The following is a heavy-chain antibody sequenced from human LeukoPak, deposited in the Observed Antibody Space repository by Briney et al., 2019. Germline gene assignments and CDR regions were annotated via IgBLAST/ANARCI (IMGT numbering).Heavy chain of an antibody. CDR2: ISGSGGST. CDR3: AKARGGVLLWFGELPVYYYGMDV. CDR1: GFTFSSYA. J-gene: IGHJ6*02. V-gene: IGHV3-23*01. D-gene: IGHD3-10*01. Sequence: PGGSLRLSCAASGFTFSSYAMSWVRQAPGKGLEWVSAISGSGGSTYYADSVKGRFTISRDNSKNSLYLQMNSLRTEDTALYYCAKARGGVLLWFGELPVYYYGMDVWGQGTTVTVSS.